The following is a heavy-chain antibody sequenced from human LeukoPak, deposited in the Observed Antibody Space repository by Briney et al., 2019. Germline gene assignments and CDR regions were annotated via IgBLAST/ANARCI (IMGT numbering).Heavy chain of an antibody. D-gene: IGHD4-17*01. CDR3: AKAIYGDYAGPYYFDY. CDR1: GFTFSSYA. J-gene: IGHJ4*02. CDR2: ISGSGGST. Sequence: GGSLRLSCAASGFTFSSYAMSWVRQAPGKGLEWVSAISGSGGSTYYADSVKGRFTISRDNTKNTLYLQMNSLRAEDTAVYYCAKAIYGDYAGPYYFDYWGQGTLVTVSS. V-gene: IGHV3-23*01.